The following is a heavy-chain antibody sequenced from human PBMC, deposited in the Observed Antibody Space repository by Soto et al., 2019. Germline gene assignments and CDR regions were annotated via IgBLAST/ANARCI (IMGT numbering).Heavy chain of an antibody. J-gene: IGHJ5*02. V-gene: IGHV4-4*02. CDR2: IYHSGST. Sequence: TLSLTCIVSGGSVSSSNWWSWVRQPPGKGLEWIGEIYHSGSTTYNPSLESRATISVDKSENQFSLRLKSVTAADTAVYYCASVGSDYDNSGYYLPWGPGTLVTVSS. CDR3: ASVGSDYDNSGYYLP. D-gene: IGHD3-22*01. CDR1: GGSVSSSNW.